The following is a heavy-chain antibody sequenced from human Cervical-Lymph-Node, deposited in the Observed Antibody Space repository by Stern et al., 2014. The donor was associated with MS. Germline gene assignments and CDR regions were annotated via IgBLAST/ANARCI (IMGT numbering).Heavy chain of an antibody. V-gene: IGHV7-4-1*02. CDR1: GYNFTNYA. CDR2: LNTNTVDP. Sequence: QVQLVQSGSELKKPGASVKVSCESSGYNFTNYAINWVRQAPGQGLEWMGRLNTNTVDPTYDQGFHGRFPFPLDGSVSTTYLQISSLTAADTAVYYCARDVVEIQMITRSDYLDSWGQGTLVTVSS. J-gene: IGHJ4*02. CDR3: ARDVVEIQMITRSDYLDS. D-gene: IGHD3-16*01.